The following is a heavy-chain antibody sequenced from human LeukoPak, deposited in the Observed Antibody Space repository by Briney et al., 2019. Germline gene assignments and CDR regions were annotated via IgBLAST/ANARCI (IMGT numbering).Heavy chain of an antibody. J-gene: IGHJ4*02. CDR1: GCTFSSYA. Sequence: GGSLRLSCAASGCTFSSYAMSWVRQAPGKGLEWVSAISGSGGSTYYADSVKGRFTISRDNSEDTAVYYCAKKPGIAAREWFFDYWGQGTLVTVSS. CDR2: ISGSGGST. CDR3: DY. D-gene: IGHD6-6*01. V-gene: IGHV3-23*01.